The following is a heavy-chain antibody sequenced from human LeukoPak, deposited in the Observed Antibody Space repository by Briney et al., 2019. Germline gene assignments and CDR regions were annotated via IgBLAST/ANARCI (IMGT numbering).Heavy chain of an antibody. V-gene: IGHV3-23*01. D-gene: IGHD3-22*01. CDR1: GFTFSAHF. J-gene: IGHJ4*02. Sequence: GGSLRLSCAASGFTFSAHFMDWVRQVPGKGLEWVSTVSGTSRNTYYADSVKGRFTIFRDDSKNTLYLQMNSLRAEDTAVYYCATPLDYYDSSGYHQGGDWGQGTLVTVSS. CDR3: ATPLDYYDSSGYHQGGD. CDR2: VSGTSRNT.